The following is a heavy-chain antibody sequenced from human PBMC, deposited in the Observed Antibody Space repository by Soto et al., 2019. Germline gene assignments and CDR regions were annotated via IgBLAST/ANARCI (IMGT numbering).Heavy chain of an antibody. CDR2: IGALVSTA. Sequence: GGPLRLSCAASGFTFRDFDMSWIRQSPGRGREWVSTIGALVSTAFYADYASGRFTTSRDKSNNILYLQMHSLRAEDTAVYYCAKDSAPPDFGLVIHAFDIWGPGTMVTVSS. CDR1: GFTFRDFD. D-gene: IGHD3-3*01. J-gene: IGHJ3*02. CDR3: AKDSAPPDFGLVIHAFDI. V-gene: IGHV3-23*01.